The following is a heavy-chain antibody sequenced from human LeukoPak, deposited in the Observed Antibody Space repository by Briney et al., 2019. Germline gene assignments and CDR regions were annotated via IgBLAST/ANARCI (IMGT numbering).Heavy chain of an antibody. D-gene: IGHD3-16*01. CDR3: ARDGGLSFFSYMGV. CDR2: ISDSGGRT. J-gene: IGHJ6*03. Sequence: GGSLRLSCAASTFTFSKYAMSWVRQAPGKGLEWVSAISDSGGRTKYADSVKGRFIISRDNSKNTLYLQTESLRAEDTALYYCARDGGLSFFSYMGVWGIGTTVTVSS. CDR1: TFTFSKYA. V-gene: IGHV3-23*01.